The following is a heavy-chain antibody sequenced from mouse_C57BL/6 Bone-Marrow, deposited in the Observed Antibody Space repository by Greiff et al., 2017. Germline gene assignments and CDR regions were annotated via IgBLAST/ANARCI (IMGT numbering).Heavy chain of an antibody. CDR3: TSTTVAHHYYAMDY. V-gene: IGHV14-4*01. J-gene: IGHJ4*01. CDR2: IDPENGDT. Sequence: EVQLQQSGAELVRPGASVKLSCTASGFNIKDDYMHWVKQRPEQGLEWIGWIDPENGDTEYASKFQGKATITADTSSNTAYLQLSSLTSEDTAVYYCTSTTVAHHYYAMDYWGQGTSVTVSS. D-gene: IGHD1-1*01. CDR1: GFNIKDDY.